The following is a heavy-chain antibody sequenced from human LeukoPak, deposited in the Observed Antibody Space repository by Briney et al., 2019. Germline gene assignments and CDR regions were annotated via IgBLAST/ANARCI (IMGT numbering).Heavy chain of an antibody. D-gene: IGHD4-17*01. CDR2: IRYDGSKK. V-gene: IGHV3-30*02. CDR3: ARDRDYGTFDY. J-gene: IGHJ4*02. Sequence: PGGSLRLSCAASGFTFSAYGMHWVRQAPGKGLEWVAFIRYDGSKKYYADSVKGRLTISRDNSKNSLYLEMNSLRCDDTAIYYCARDRDYGTFDYWGQGTLVTVSS. CDR1: GFTFSAYG.